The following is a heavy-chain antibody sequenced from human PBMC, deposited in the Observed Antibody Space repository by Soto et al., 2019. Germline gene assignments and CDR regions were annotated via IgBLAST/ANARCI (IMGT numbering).Heavy chain of an antibody. CDR2: ISSSGSII. CDR1: GFTSSYHY. J-gene: IGHJ6*02. Sequence: GGSLRLSCVASGFTSSYHYMSWIRQAPGKGLEYISYISSSGSIIYNADSVRGRFTISRDNAKNSLYLQMNSLRAEDTAVYYCARDRSGSWYGRGYHYYGMDVWGQGTTVTVSS. CDR3: ARDRSGSWYGRGYHYYGMDV. V-gene: IGHV3-11*01. D-gene: IGHD6-13*01.